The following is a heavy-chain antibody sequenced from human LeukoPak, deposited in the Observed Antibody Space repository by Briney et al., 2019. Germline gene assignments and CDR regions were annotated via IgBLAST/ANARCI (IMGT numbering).Heavy chain of an antibody. CDR1: GYSLSSGFY. D-gene: IGHD5-18*01. CDR3: ARRYSYDSTWFDP. J-gene: IGHJ5*02. Sequence: KPAETLSLPCAVSGYSLSSGFYWGWIRQPPGKGLEWIGSIYVSGSTYYNPSLKSRVTISVDTSKNQFSLKLSSVTATDTAVYYCARRYSYDSTWFDPWGQGTSGNVPS. V-gene: IGHV4-38-2*01. CDR2: IYVSGST.